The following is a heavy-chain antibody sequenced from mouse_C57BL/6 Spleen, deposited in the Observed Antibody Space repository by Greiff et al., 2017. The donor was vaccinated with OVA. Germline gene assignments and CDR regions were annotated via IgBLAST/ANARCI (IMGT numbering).Heavy chain of an antibody. J-gene: IGHJ4*01. CDR1: GYTFTDYE. CDR3: TRGPMVTTLYYYAMDY. CDR2: LDPETGGT. D-gene: IGHD2-1*01. Sequence: QVQLQQSGAELVRPGASVTLSCKASGYTFTDYEMHWVKQTPVHGLEWIGALDPETGGTAYNQKFKGKAILTADKSSSTAYMELRSLTSEDSAVDYCTRGPMVTTLYYYAMDYWGQGTSVTVSS. V-gene: IGHV1-15*01.